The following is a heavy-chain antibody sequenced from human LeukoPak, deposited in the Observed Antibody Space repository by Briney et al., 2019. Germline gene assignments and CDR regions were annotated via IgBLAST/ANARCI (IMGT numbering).Heavy chain of an antibody. D-gene: IGHD1-26*01. CDR2: IYSGGST. Sequence: GGSLRLSCAASGFTVYNNYMIWIRQAPGRGLEWVSVIYSGGSTYYADSVKGRFTISRDNSKNTLYLQMNSLRAEDTAVYYCARDSRKGGSSYYYYGMDVWGQGTTVTVSS. V-gene: IGHV3-66*01. J-gene: IGHJ6*02. CDR3: ARDSRKGGSSYYYYGMDV. CDR1: GFTVYNNY.